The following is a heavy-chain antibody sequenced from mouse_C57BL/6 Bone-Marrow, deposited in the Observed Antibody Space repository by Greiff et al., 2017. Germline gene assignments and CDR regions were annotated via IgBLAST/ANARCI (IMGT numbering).Heavy chain of an antibody. CDR1: GYSFTDYN. J-gene: IGHJ4*01. CDR2: INPNYGTT. D-gene: IGHD2-2*01. V-gene: IGHV1-39*01. Sequence: VQLQQSGPELVKPGASVKISCKASGYSFTDYNMNWVKQSNGKSLEWIGVINPNYGTTSYNQKFKGKATLTVDQSSSTAYMQLNSLTSEDSAVYYGAKSNRYGYSYAMDYWGQGTSVTVSS. CDR3: AKSNRYGYSYAMDY.